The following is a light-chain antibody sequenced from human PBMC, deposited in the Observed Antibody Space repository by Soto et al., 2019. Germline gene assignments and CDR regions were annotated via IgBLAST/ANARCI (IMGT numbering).Light chain of an antibody. CDR2: LAS. CDR3: MQGLQTPNT. J-gene: IGKJ5*01. V-gene: IGKV2-28*01. Sequence: DVVMTQSPLSLPVTPGEPSSISCSSSHSLLYSDGDNYLDWYVQKPGQSPQLLIYLASNRASGVPARFSGSGSGTHFRLKISRVEAEDVGLYYCMQGLQTPNTFGQGTRLEIK. CDR1: HSLLYSDGDNY.